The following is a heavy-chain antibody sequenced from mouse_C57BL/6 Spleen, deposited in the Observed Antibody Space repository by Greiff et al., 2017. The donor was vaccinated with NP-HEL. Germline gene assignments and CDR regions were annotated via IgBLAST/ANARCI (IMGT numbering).Heavy chain of an antibody. CDR3: TRGGNYGYAMDY. CDR1: GFTFSDAW. J-gene: IGHJ4*01. V-gene: IGHV6-6*01. CDR2: IRNKANNHAT. D-gene: IGHD2-1*01. Sequence: EVKVEESGGGLVQPGGSMKLSCAASGFTFSDAWMDWVRQSPEKGLEWVAEIRNKANNHATYYAESVKGRFTISRDDSKSSVYLQMNSLRAEDTGIYYCTRGGNYGYAMDYWGQGTSVTVSS.